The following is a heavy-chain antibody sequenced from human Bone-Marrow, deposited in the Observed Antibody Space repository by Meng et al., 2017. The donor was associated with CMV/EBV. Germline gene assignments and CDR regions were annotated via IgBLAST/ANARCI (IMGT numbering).Heavy chain of an antibody. V-gene: IGHV4-34*01. Sequence: GSLRLSCAASGFTFSSYGMHWVRQAPGKGLEWIGEINHGGVTNYNPSLKSRLTISLDTSKGQFSLKVRSVTAADTAVYYCARGRRASVWVGDLLYYHQYGMDVWGQGTTVTVSS. D-gene: IGHD3-10*01. CDR1: GFTFSSYG. CDR3: ARGRRASVWVGDLLYYHQYGMDV. CDR2: INHGGVT. J-gene: IGHJ6*02.